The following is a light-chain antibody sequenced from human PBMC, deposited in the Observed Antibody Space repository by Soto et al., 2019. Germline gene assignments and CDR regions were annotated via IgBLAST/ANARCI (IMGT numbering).Light chain of an antibody. J-gene: IGKJ1*01. CDR1: QSVSSSY. CDR3: HQYDNSLLT. CDR2: GAS. Sequence: LSAHTLTLSPGERTTLSCRASQSVSSSYLAWYQQKPGQAPRVVIYGASNRATGIPDRFSGSGSGTEFSLTISRLEPEDFAVYYCHQYDNSLLTFGQGTQVDI. V-gene: IGKV3-20*01.